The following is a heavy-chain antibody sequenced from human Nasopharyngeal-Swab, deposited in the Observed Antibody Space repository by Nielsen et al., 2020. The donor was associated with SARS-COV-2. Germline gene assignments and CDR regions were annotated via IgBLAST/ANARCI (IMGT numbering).Heavy chain of an antibody. Sequence: RQAPGKGLEWIGHIYYSGSTYYNPSLKSRVTISVDTSKDQFSLKLSSVTAADTAVYYCARDYYDSSGYYGGFDPWGQGTLVTVSS. CDR3: ARDYYDSSGYYGGFDP. V-gene: IGHV4-30-4*01. CDR2: IYYSGST. D-gene: IGHD3-22*01. J-gene: IGHJ5*02.